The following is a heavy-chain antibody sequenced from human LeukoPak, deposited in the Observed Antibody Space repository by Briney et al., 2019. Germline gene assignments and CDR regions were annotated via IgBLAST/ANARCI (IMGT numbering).Heavy chain of an antibody. CDR2: INSSGSSI. Sequence: GGSLRLSCAASGFTFSAYYMSWIRQAPGKGLEWVSYINSSGSSIFYADSVKGRFTISRDNAKNSLYLQMNSRRAEDTAVYYCARLDRGYYDFWSGYYPHYYYGMDVWGQGTTVTVSS. D-gene: IGHD3-3*01. V-gene: IGHV3-11*01. CDR3: ARLDRGYYDFWSGYYPHYYYGMDV. CDR1: GFTFSAYY. J-gene: IGHJ6*02.